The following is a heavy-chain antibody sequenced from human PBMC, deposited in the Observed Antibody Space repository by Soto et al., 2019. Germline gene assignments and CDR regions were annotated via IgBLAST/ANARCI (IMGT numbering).Heavy chain of an antibody. CDR1: VFTCSSYA. CDR3: AKDQYSSSPYYYYYGMDV. D-gene: IGHD6-6*01. J-gene: IGHJ6*02. V-gene: IGHV3-23*01. Sequence: GGSLRLSCAASVFTCSSYAMSWVRQAPGKGLEWVSAISGSGGSTYYADSVKGRLTISRDNSKNTLYLQMNSLRAEDTAVYYCAKDQYSSSPYYYYYGMDVWGQGTTVTVS. CDR2: ISGSGGST.